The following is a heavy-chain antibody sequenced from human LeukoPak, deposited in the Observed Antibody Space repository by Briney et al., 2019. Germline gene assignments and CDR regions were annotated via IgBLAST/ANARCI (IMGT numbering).Heavy chain of an antibody. CDR2: ISGGGAPV. CDR1: GFTFSSYS. J-gene: IGHJ4*02. Sequence: HPGGSLRLSCAASGFTFSSYSMNWVRLAPGKGLEWVSYISGGGAPVYYADSVEGRFTVSRDNVKNSLYLQMHDLRVDDTAVYFCARDFRSSAWYIGDYWGQGVQVTVSS. V-gene: IGHV3-48*01. CDR3: ARDFRSSAWYIGDY. D-gene: IGHD6-13*01.